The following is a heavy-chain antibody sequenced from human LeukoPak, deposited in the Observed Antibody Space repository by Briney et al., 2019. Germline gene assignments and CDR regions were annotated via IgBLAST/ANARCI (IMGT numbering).Heavy chain of an antibody. CDR3: ARDLVYCSATSCQDY. V-gene: IGHV3-30-3*01. CDR1: AFTFSRYT. D-gene: IGHD2-2*01. CDR2: ISWDGGSI. J-gene: IGHJ4*02. Sequence: GGSLRLSCVVSAFTFSRYTMHWVRQPPAKWLGWEAVISWDGGSINYADSVKGRFTISRDDSKNTLYLQMNSLRAEETAVYYCARDLVYCSATSCQDYWGQGTLVSVSS.